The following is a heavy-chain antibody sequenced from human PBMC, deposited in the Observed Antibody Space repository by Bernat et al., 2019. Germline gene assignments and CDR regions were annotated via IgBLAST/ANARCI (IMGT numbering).Heavy chain of an antibody. V-gene: IGHV3-74*01. CDR3: ARDPYFGSGYFDY. CDR1: GFTFSTYW. J-gene: IGHJ4*02. CDR2: ISGDGSRT. Sequence: EVQLVESGGGLVQPGGSLRLSCAASGFTFSTYWMHWVRQVSGKGLEWVSRISGDGSRTTYADSVKGRFTISRDNAKNTLYLQMNSLRAEDTAVYYCARDPYFGSGYFDYWGQGTLVTVSS. D-gene: IGHD2-21*01.